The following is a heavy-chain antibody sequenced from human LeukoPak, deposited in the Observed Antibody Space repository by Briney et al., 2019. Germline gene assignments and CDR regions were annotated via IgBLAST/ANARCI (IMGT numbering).Heavy chain of an antibody. CDR1: GFNFMTYG. D-gene: IGHD3-10*01. J-gene: IGHJ4*02. CDR3: AKGLRWFGDFYFNFFDY. Sequence: GGSLRLSCAASGFNFMTYGMHWVRQAPGKGLEWVAFISYDGGKRFFGESVKGRFTIARDNSENTVSLQMNTLKTEDTAVYYCAKGLRWFGDFYFNFFDYWGQGILVTVS. V-gene: IGHV3-30*18. CDR2: ISYDGGKR.